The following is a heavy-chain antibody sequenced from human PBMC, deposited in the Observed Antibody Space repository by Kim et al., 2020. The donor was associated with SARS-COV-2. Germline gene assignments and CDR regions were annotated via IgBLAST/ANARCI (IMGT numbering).Heavy chain of an antibody. D-gene: IGHD6-13*01. J-gene: IGHJ5*02. V-gene: IGHV1-18*01. CDR1: GYTFTSYG. CDR2: ISAYNGNT. CDR3: ARVGSYSSSWHNWFDP. Sequence: ASVKVSCKASGYTFTSYGISWVRQAPGQVLEWMGWISAYNGNTNYAQKLQGRVTMTTDTSTSTAYMELRSLRSDDTAVYYCARVGSYSSSWHNWFDPWGQGTLVTVSS.